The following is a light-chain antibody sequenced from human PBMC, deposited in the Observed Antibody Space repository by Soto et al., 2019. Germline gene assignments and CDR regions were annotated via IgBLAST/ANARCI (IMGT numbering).Light chain of an antibody. CDR1: QGISSY. CDR2: AAS. Sequence: DIQLTQSPSFLSASVGDRVTITCRASQGISSYLAWYQQKPGKAPKLLLYAASMLQNGVPSRFSGSGSGTEFTLTISSLQPEEFASYYCQQLNSYPLTFGPGTQVDIK. V-gene: IGKV1-9*01. J-gene: IGKJ3*01. CDR3: QQLNSYPLT.